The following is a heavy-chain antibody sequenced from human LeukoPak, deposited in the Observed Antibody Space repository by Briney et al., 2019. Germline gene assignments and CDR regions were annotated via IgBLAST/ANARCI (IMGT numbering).Heavy chain of an antibody. V-gene: IGHV1-46*01. CDR1: GYAFTDYY. CDR2: INPSGGST. J-gene: IGHJ4*02. D-gene: IGHD6-13*01. CDR3: ARGRIAAAGSDY. Sequence: ASVKVSCKTSGYAFTDYYMHWVRQAPGQGLEWMGIINPSGGSTSYAQKFQGRVTMTRDMSTSTVYMELSSLRSEDTAVYYCARGRIAAAGSDYWGQGTLVTVSS.